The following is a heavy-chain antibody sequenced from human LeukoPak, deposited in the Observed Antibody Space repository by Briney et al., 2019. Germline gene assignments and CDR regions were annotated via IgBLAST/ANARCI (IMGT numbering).Heavy chain of an antibody. CDR3: ARERDRVIDY. Sequence: GESLRLSCDASGFTFDDYSMPWVRQRPGKDLQWVSLITWDGGSTFYVDSVKGRFTISRDNSRESLSLQMNGLSTDDTGLYYCARERDRVIDYWGQGTLVTVSS. CDR1: GFTFDDYS. V-gene: IGHV3-43*01. D-gene: IGHD5-12*01. J-gene: IGHJ4*02. CDR2: ITWDGGST.